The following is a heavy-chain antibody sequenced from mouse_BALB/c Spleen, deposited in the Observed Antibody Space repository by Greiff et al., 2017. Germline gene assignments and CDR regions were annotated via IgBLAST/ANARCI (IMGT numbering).Heavy chain of an antibody. Sequence: EVQLQESGPSLAKPSQTLSLTCSVTGDSITSGYWNWIRKFPGNKLEYMGYISYSGSTYYNPSLKSRISITRDTSKNQYYLQLNSVTTEDTATYYCARSGYYYGSSYDYYAMDYWGQGTSVTVSS. D-gene: IGHD1-1*01. CDR2: ISYSGST. V-gene: IGHV3-8*02. CDR1: GDSITSGY. CDR3: ARSGYYYGSSYDYYAMDY. J-gene: IGHJ4*01.